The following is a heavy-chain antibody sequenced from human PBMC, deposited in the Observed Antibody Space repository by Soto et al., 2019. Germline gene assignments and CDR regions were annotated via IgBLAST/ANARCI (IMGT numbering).Heavy chain of an antibody. D-gene: IGHD6-13*01. CDR2: ISYDGSNK. J-gene: IGHJ6*02. Sequence: QVQLVESGGGVVQPGRSLRLSCAASGFTFSSYGMHWVRQAPGKGLEWVAVISYDGSNKYYADSVKGRFTISRDNSKNTLYLQMNSLRTEDTAVYYCAKDRAGLLSSTWYIYGLDVWGQGTTVTVSS. CDR1: GFTFSSYG. V-gene: IGHV3-30*18. CDR3: AKDRAGLLSSTWYIYGLDV.